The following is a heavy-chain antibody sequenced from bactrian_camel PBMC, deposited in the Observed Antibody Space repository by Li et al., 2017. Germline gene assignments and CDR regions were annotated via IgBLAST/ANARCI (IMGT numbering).Heavy chain of an antibody. D-gene: IGHD1*01. Sequence: VQLVESGGGLVQPGGSLRLSCVASGFVFSDYAMTWVRQAPGKGLELVATISRGGATTYADSVKGRFTISRDNSKDTCYLQLTSLKPDDTAMYYCTLGLTGGGESGQGTQVTVS. V-gene: IGHV3S42*01. CDR2: ISRGGAT. CDR1: GFVFSDYA. J-gene: IGHJ4*01.